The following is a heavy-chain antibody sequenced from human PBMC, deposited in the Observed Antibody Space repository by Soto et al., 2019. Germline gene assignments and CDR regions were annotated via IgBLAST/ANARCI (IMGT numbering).Heavy chain of an antibody. J-gene: IGHJ4*02. CDR1: GFTVNDNF. D-gene: IGHD2-15*01. CDR3: ARGVKYCSGGSCFSGSVNY. V-gene: IGHV3-53*01. CDR2: IYSGGST. Sequence: EVQLVEAGGGLIQPGGSLRLSCATPGFTVNDNFMSWVRQAPGKGLEWVSVIYSGGSTYYVDSVKGRFTISRDNSKDTLYLQMNSLRVEDTAVYYCARGVKYCSGGSCFSGSVNYWGQGTLVTVSS.